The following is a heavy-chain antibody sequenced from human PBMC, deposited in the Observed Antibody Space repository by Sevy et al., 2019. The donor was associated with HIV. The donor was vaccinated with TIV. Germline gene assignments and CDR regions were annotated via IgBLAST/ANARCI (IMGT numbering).Heavy chain of an antibody. CDR2: ISWNSGSI. CDR3: AKGVGGAITNCFDY. J-gene: IGHJ4*02. D-gene: IGHD3-16*02. CDR1: GFTFDDYA. V-gene: IGHV3-9*01. Sequence: GGSLRLSCAASGFTFDDYAMHWVRQAPGKGLEWVSGISWNSGSIGYADSVKGRFTISRDNAKNSLYLQMNSLRAEDTALYYCAKGVGGAITNCFDYWGQGTLVTVSS.